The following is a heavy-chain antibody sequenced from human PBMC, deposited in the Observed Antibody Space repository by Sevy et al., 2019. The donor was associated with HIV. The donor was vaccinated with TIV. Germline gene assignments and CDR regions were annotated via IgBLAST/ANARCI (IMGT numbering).Heavy chain of an antibody. D-gene: IGHD6-19*01. Sequence: GGSLRLSCAASGFTFKSYLMSWVRQAPGKGLEWVANIKQDGSEKDYVDSVKGRFSISRDNAENSLYVQVNSLRVEDTAVCYCAGVGWVSGRYFDLWGRGTLVTVSS. CDR2: IKQDGSEK. CDR1: GFTFKSYL. V-gene: IGHV3-7*01. J-gene: IGHJ2*01. CDR3: AGVGWVSGRYFDL.